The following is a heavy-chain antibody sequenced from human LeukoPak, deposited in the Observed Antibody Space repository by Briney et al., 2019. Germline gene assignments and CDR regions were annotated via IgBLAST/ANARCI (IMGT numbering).Heavy chain of an antibody. Sequence: ASVKVSCKASGHTFTGHYMHWVRQAPGQGLEWMGWINPNSGGTNYAQKFQGRVTMTRDTSISTAYMELSRLRSDDTAVYYCARMYIRSSFRYLDYWGQGTLVTVSS. CDR2: INPNSGGT. V-gene: IGHV1-2*02. D-gene: IGHD1-26*01. J-gene: IGHJ4*02. CDR1: GHTFTGHY. CDR3: ARMYIRSSFRYLDY.